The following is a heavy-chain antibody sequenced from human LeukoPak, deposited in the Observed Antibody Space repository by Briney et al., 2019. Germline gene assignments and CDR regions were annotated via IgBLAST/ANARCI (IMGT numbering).Heavy chain of an antibody. J-gene: IGHJ4*02. V-gene: IGHV4-31*03. Sequence: PSETLSLTCTVSGGSISSGGYYWSWIRQHPGKGLEWIGYIYYSGSTYYNPSLKGRVTISVDTSKNQFSLKLSSVTAADTAVYYCARDPYQYSSSSDPVNYWGQGTLVTVSS. CDR3: ARDPYQYSSSSDPVNY. CDR2: IYYSGST. CDR1: GGSISSGGYY. D-gene: IGHD6-6*01.